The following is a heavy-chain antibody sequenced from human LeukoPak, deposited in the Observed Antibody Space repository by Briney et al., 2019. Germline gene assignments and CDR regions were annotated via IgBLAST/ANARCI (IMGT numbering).Heavy chain of an antibody. CDR2: IKEDGHEK. V-gene: IGHV3-7*01. D-gene: IGHD4-17*01. Sequence: PGGSLRLSCAASGSVFSRAWMSWIRQAPGKGLEWLANIKEDGHEKYYVDSVQGRFTISRDNAKNSLFLQMDSLRAEDTAVYFCARHGYYVFDYWGQGTLVTVSS. J-gene: IGHJ4*02. CDR3: ARHGYYVFDY. CDR1: GSVFSRAW.